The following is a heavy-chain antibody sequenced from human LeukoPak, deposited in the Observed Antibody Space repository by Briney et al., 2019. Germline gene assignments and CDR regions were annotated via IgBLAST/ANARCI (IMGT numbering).Heavy chain of an antibody. Sequence: SETLSLTCTVSGGSISSGGYYWSWIRQHPGKSLEWIGYIYYSGSTYYNPPLKSRVTISVDTSKNQFSLKLSSVTAADTAVYYCARSGGYYFDYWGQGTLVTVSS. D-gene: IGHD3-10*01. CDR1: GGSISSGGYY. V-gene: IGHV4-31*03. J-gene: IGHJ4*02. CDR3: ARSGGYYFDY. CDR2: IYYSGST.